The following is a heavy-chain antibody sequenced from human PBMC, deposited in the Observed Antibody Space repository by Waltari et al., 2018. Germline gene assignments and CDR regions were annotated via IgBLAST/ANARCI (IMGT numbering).Heavy chain of an antibody. D-gene: IGHD3-3*01. J-gene: IGHJ5*02. CDR3: AKGTYFLTIFGVTITDL. Sequence: EVQLLESGGGLVQPGGSLRLSCAASGFTFSSYAMSWVRQAPGKGLEWVSVISGSGGSTYYADSVKGRFTISRDNCKNTLYLQMNSLRAEDTAVYYCAKGTYFLTIFGVTITDLWGQGTLVTVSS. CDR1: GFTFSSYA. V-gene: IGHV3-23*01. CDR2: ISGSGGST.